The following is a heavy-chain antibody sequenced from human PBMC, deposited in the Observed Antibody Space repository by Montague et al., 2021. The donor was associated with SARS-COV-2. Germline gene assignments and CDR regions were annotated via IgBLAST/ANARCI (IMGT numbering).Heavy chain of an antibody. CDR2: IHYGGGT. V-gene: IGHV4-39*01. D-gene: IGHD2-15*01. CDR3: AKLGYCRGGACFRGGFEF. Sequence: SETLSLTCTVSGGSVSRISSHWGWIRQPPGGGLEWIATIHYGGGTYYNLSLQSRVDISVDTSQNQLSLTLASVTAADTAVYYCAKLGYCRGGACFRGGFEFWGQGILVPVSS. J-gene: IGHJ4*02. CDR1: GGSVSRISSH.